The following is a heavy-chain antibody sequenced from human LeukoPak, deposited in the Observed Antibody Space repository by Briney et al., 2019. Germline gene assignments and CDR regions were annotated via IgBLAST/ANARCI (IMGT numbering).Heavy chain of an antibody. J-gene: IGHJ4*02. CDR2: ISSSSSTI. CDR1: GFTFSSYS. V-gene: IGHV3-48*01. Sequence: GGSLRLSCAASGFTFSSYSMNWVRQAPGKGLEWVSYISSSSSTIYYADSVKGRFTISRDNAKNSLYLQMNSLRAEDTAVYYCARGLRGDFWSGYYPDYWGQGTLVTVSS. CDR3: ARGLRGDFWSGYYPDY. D-gene: IGHD3-3*01.